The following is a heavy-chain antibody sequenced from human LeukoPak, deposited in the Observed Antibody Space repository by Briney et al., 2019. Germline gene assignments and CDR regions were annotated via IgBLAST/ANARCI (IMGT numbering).Heavy chain of an antibody. CDR1: GGTFSSYA. CDR3: AKDPHYDYVWGSYRSDY. V-gene: IGHV3-23*01. D-gene: IGHD3-16*02. Sequence: GASVKVSCKASGGTFSSYAMSWVRQAPGKGLEWVSVISGSGGSTYYADSVKGRFTISRDNSKNTLYLQMNSLRAEDTAVYYCAKDPHYDYVWGSYRSDYWGQGTLVTISS. J-gene: IGHJ4*02. CDR2: ISGSGGST.